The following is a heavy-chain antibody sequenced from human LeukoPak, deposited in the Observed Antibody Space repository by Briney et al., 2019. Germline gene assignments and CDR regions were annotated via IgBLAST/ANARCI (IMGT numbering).Heavy chain of an antibody. V-gene: IGHV4-61*01. D-gene: IGHD5-12*01. J-gene: IGHJ5*02. Sequence: SETLSLTCAVSGGSISSSNHWSWVRQPPGKGLEWIGIFFYGGTTSYNPSLKSRVTISIDTSKNQFSLRLSSVTAADTAVYYCARSLSGLDSGDRWGQGTLVTVSS. CDR2: FFYGGTT. CDR3: ARSLSGLDSGDR. CDR1: GGSISSSNH.